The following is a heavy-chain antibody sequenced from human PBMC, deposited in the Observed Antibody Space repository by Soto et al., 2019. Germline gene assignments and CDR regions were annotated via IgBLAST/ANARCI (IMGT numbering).Heavy chain of an antibody. CDR3: ARDRSYAMEV. V-gene: IGHV3-74*01. CDR1: GFSIRDYW. Sequence: PGGSLRLSCEASGFSIRDYWMHWVRQAPGEGLVWVSCINGDASSTTYADSVKGRFTISRDDAKNTVYLQTTSLRAEDTAVYFCARDRSYAMEVWGQGTRVTVSS. CDR2: INGDASST. J-gene: IGHJ6*02.